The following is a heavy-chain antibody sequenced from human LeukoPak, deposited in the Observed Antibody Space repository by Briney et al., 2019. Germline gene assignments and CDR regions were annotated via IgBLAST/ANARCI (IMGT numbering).Heavy chain of an antibody. D-gene: IGHD3-10*01. CDR3: ARGITMVRGVRDYYMDV. CDR1: VYTFTSYD. J-gene: IGHJ6*03. V-gene: IGHV1-8*01. CDR2: MNPNSGNT. Sequence: ASVKVSCKASVYTFTSYDINWVRQATGQGLEWMGWMNPNSGNTGYAQTFQGRVTMTRNTSISTAYMELSSLRSEDTAVYYCARGITMVRGVRDYYMDVWGKGTTVTVSS.